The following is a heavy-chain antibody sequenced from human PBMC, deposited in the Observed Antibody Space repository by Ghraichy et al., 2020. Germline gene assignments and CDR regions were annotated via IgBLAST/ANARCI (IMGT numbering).Heavy chain of an antibody. CDR1: GSAVSTSE. D-gene: IGHD2-2*01. J-gene: IGHJ3*02. CDR3: ALPVNDAFDI. V-gene: IGHV3-7*01. CDR2: IKQDGSEK. Sequence: GGSLRLSCTAAGSAVSTSELHWGGHAPGTGLWWVANIKQDGSEKYYVDSVKGRFTISRDNAKNSLYLQMNSLRAEDTAVYYCALPVNDAFDIWGKGTAVTV.